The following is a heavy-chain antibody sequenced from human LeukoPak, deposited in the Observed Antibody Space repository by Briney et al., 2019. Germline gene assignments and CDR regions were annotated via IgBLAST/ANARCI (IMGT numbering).Heavy chain of an antibody. D-gene: IGHD3-10*01. Sequence: ASVKVSCKASGYTFTGYYIHWVRQAPGQGLEWMGGINPNDGDTNYVQKFQGRVTMTRDTSISTAYMELSRLRSDDSGVYYCARDLPDTPMVLRLHYGMDVWGQGTTVTVSS. J-gene: IGHJ6*02. CDR3: ARDLPDTPMVLRLHYGMDV. V-gene: IGHV1-2*02. CDR2: INPNDGDT. CDR1: GYTFTGYY.